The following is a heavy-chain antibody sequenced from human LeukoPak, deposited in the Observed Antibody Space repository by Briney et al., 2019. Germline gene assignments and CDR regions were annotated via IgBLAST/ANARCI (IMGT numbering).Heavy chain of an antibody. D-gene: IGHD3-10*01. V-gene: IGHV3-23*01. Sequence: GGSLRLSCGASGFIFSNYAMSWVRQAPGKGLEWVSAISDSGVYTYYADSVKGRFTISRDNSKNMIYLQMNSLRVEDTAVYHCAEDQSIEKWFSFHYWGQGTLVTVSS. CDR1: GFIFSNYA. J-gene: IGHJ4*02. CDR3: AEDQSIEKWFSFHY. CDR2: ISDSGVYT.